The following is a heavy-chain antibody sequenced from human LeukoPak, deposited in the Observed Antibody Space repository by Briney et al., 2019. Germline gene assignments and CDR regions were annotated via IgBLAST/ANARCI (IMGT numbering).Heavy chain of an antibody. CDR3: ARVETTKDYYYYYYYMDV. D-gene: IGHD1-7*01. V-gene: IGHV4-39*07. CDR2: IYYSGST. Sequence: RASETLSLTCTVSGGSISSSSYYWGWIRQPPGKGLEWIGSIYYSGSTYHNSSLKSRVTISVDTSKNQFSLKLSSVTAADTAVYYCARVETTKDYYYYYYYMDVWAKGPRSPSP. J-gene: IGHJ6*03. CDR1: GGSISSSSYY.